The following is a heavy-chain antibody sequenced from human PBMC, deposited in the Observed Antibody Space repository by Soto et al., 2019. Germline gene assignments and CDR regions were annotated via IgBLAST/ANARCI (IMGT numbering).Heavy chain of an antibody. CDR3: AKDGVNYACLSPVDY. J-gene: IGHJ4*02. CDR2: ISYDGINA. V-gene: IGHV3-30*09. Sequence: QMHLVESGGGVVQPGRSLRLSCASSGFNFRTFTMHWVRQAPGKGLEWVAGISYDGINAYYADSVKGRFAIARDNSKNTVLLEINSLRPADTAAYYCAKDGVNYACLSPVDYWGQGTLVTVSP. D-gene: IGHD2-2*01. CDR1: GFNFRTFT.